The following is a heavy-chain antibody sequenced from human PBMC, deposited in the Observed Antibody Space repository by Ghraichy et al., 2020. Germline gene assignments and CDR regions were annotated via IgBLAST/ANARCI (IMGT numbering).Heavy chain of an antibody. CDR1: SGSFSGYY. Sequence: GSLRLSCAVYSGSFSGYYWSWIRQTPGKGLEWIGEIHHSGTTNYNPSLKSRVTISIGSSGKQFSLNLTSVTAADTAVYFCARVSVGDPPYYYYSGMDVWGQGTTVTVSS. V-gene: IGHV4-34*01. J-gene: IGHJ6*02. CDR3: ARVSVGDPPYYYYSGMDV. CDR2: IHHSGTT. D-gene: IGHD1-26*01.